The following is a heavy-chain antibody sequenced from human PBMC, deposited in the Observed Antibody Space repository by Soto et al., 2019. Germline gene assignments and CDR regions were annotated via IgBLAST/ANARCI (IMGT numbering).Heavy chain of an antibody. Sequence: QLQLQESGPGLVKPWETLSLICTVSGDSISSSNYFWGWIRQPPGKGLEWIGTIFYSGSTYYNPSLKSRVTISVDTSKNQFSLKLTSVTAADTALYYCARRYGWLYFDCWGQGSLVTVSS. D-gene: IGHD6-19*01. V-gene: IGHV4-39*01. J-gene: IGHJ4*02. CDR2: IFYSGST. CDR1: GDSISSSNYF. CDR3: ARRYGWLYFDC.